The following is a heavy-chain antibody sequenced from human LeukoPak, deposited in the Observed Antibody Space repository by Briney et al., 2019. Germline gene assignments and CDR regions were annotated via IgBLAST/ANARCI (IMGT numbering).Heavy chain of an antibody. V-gene: IGHV3-30*18. CDR3: AKEAAAGHRARRGYFDL. CDR1: GFTFSSYG. J-gene: IGHJ2*01. Sequence: PGGSLRLSCAASGFTFSSYGMHWVRQAPGKGLEWVAVISYDGSNKYYADSVKGRFTISRDNSKNTLYLQMNSLRAEDTAVYYCAKEAAAGHRARRGYFDLWGCGTLVTVSS. CDR2: ISYDGSNK. D-gene: IGHD6-13*01.